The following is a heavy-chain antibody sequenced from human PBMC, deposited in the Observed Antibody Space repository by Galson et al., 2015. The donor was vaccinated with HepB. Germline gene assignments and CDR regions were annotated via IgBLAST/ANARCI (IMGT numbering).Heavy chain of an antibody. V-gene: IGHV1-69*02. CDR3: ASRRGSSWYGGYDY. J-gene: IGHJ4*02. Sequence: SVKVSCKASGGTFSSYTISWVRQAPGQGLEWMGRIIPILGIANYAQKFQGRVTITADESTSTAYMELSGLRSEDTAVYYCASRRGSSWYGGYDYWGQGTLVTVSS. D-gene: IGHD6-13*01. CDR2: IIPILGIA. CDR1: GGTFSSYT.